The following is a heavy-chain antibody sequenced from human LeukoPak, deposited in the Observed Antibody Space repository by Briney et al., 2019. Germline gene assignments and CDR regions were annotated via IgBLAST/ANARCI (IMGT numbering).Heavy chain of an antibody. D-gene: IGHD3-10*01. CDR1: GGSISSGSYY. J-gene: IGHJ6*02. CDR3: ARNRYGSGSYPDPLYYYGMDV. CDR2: VYYSGST. Sequence: SETLSLTCTVSGGSISSGSYYWSWIRQPPGKGLEWVGHVYYSGSTNYNPSLKSRVTILIDTSKNQFSLKLSSVTAADTAVYYCARNRYGSGSYPDPLYYYGMDVWGQGTTVTVSS. V-gene: IGHV4-61*01.